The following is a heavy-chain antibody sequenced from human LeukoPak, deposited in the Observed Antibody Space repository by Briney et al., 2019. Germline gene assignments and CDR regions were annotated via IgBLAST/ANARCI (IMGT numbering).Heavy chain of an antibody. CDR1: GFTFSTYG. CDR3: ANDKDPWKSTAVSDFDY. Sequence: PGGSLRLSCAASGFTFSTYGMHWVRQAPGKGLEWVAFIRYDSSNKYYRDSVKGRFTISRDNSKNTLYLQMNSLRVEDTAVYFCANDKDPWKSTAVSDFDYWGQGSLVTVSS. J-gene: IGHJ4*02. V-gene: IGHV3-30*02. D-gene: IGHD1-1*01. CDR2: IRYDSSNK.